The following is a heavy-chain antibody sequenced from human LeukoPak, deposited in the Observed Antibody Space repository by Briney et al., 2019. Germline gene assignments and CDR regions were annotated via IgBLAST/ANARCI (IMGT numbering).Heavy chain of an antibody. D-gene: IGHD6-19*01. CDR2: ISSSGATK. CDR3: AREDSGWYVSDY. CDR1: GFTFSSYV. Sequence: GGALRLSCAASGFTFSSYVMNWVRPAPGKGLEWVSYISSSGATKYYADSVKGRFTISRDNAKNSLYLQMNSLRAEDTAVYYCAREDSGWYVSDYWGQGTLVTVSS. V-gene: IGHV3-48*03. J-gene: IGHJ4*02.